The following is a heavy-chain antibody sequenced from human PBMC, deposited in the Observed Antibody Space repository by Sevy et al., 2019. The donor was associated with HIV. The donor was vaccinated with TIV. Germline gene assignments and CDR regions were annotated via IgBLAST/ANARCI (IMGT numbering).Heavy chain of an antibody. J-gene: IGHJ3*02. CDR2: ISWDGGST. D-gene: IGHD5-12*01. V-gene: IGHV3-43*01. CDR1: GFTFDDYT. Sequence: GGSLRLSCAASGFTFDDYTMHWVRQAPGKGLEWVSLISWDGGSTYYADSVKGRFTISRDNSKNSLYLQMNSLRTEDTALNYCAKFPGATMNPIIVGPFDIWGQGTMVTVSS. CDR3: AKFPGATMNPIIVGPFDI.